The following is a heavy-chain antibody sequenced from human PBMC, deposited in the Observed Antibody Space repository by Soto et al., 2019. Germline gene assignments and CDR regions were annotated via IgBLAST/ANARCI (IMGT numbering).Heavy chain of an antibody. CDR3: ARVVGGYPSSYYYYMDV. Sequence: GASVKVSCKASGYTFTSYDINWVRQATGQGLEWMGWMNPNSGNTGYAQKFQGRVTMTRNTSISTAYMELSSLRSEDTAVYYCARVVGGYPSSYYYYMDVWGKGTTVTVSS. D-gene: IGHD2-15*01. CDR1: GYTFTSYD. V-gene: IGHV1-8*01. CDR2: MNPNSGNT. J-gene: IGHJ6*03.